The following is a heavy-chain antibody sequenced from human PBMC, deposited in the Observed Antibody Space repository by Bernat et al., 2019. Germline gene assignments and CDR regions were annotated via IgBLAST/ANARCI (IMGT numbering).Heavy chain of an antibody. V-gene: IGHV3-21*01. CDR3: ARDSRKWLVQDY. Sequence: EVQLVESGGGLVKPGGSLRLSCAASGFTFSSYSMNWVRQAPGKGLEWVASMSSSSSYIYYEYSVKGRCTISRYNAKNSLYLQMNSLRAKDTAVYYCARDSRKWLVQDYWGQGTLVNVSS. D-gene: IGHD6-19*01. CDR1: GFTFSSYS. J-gene: IGHJ4*02. CDR2: MSSSSSYI.